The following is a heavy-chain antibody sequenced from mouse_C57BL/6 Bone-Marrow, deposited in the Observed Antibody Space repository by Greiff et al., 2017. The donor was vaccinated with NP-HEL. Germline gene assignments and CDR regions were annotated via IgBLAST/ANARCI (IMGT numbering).Heavy chain of an antibody. Sequence: VQLQQSGTVLARPGASVKMSCKTSGYTFTSYWMHWVKQRPGQGLEWIGAIYPGNSDTSYNQKFKGKAKLTAVTSASTAYMELSSRTNDDSAVYDCTRSGDWGWFAYWGQGTLVTVSA. CDR2: IYPGNSDT. V-gene: IGHV1-5*01. J-gene: IGHJ3*01. CDR3: TRSGDWGWFAY. D-gene: IGHD4-1*01. CDR1: GYTFTSYW.